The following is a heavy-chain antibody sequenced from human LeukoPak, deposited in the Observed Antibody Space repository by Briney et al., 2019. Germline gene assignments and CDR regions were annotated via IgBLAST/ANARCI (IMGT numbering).Heavy chain of an antibody. CDR2: INSDGSRI. J-gene: IGHJ4*02. CDR1: GFTFSRYW. V-gene: IGHV3-74*01. Sequence: PGGSLRLSCAASGFTFSRYWMHWVRQAPGKGLVWVSRINSDGSRIGYADSVKGRFTISRDNAKNTLYLQMNSLRAEDTSVYYYARENWGIDYWGQGTLVTVSS. D-gene: IGHD7-27*01. CDR3: ARENWGIDY.